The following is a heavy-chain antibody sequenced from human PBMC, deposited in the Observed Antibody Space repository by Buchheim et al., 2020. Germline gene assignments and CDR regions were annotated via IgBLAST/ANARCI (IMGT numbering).Heavy chain of an antibody. Sequence: EVQLVESGGGLVQPGGSLRLSCAASGFTFSSYWMSWVRQAPGKGLEWVANIKQDGSEKYYVDSVKGRFTISRDNAKNSLYLQMNSLRAEDTAVYYCAREVRYYDSSGYYFDYWGQGTL. D-gene: IGHD3-22*01. J-gene: IGHJ4*02. CDR2: IKQDGSEK. V-gene: IGHV3-7*01. CDR3: AREVRYYDSSGYYFDY. CDR1: GFTFSSYW.